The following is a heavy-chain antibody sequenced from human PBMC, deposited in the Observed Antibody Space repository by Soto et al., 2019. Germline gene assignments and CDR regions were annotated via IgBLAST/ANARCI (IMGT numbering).Heavy chain of an antibody. CDR1: GGSISSYY. CDR3: ARSSSSGYSFGL. Sequence: SETLSLTCTVSGGSISSYYWSWIRQPPGKGLEWIGYIYYSGSTNYNPSLKSRVTVSVDTSKNQYSLTLDAGTAPNTAVYYCARSSSSGYSFGLWGQGTLVTVS. CDR2: IYYSGST. V-gene: IGHV4-59*01. J-gene: IGHJ4*02. D-gene: IGHD3-22*01.